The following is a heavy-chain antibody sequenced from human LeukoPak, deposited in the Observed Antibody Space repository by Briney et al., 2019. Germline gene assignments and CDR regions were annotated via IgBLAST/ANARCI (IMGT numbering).Heavy chain of an antibody. D-gene: IGHD6-13*01. J-gene: IGHJ4*02. CDR1: GFTFSSYA. CDR2: IGGNGDST. Sequence: PGGSLRLSCAASGFTFSSYAMSWVSQAPGKGLEWVSGIGGNGDSTFYVDSVKGRFTISRDNSKNTLYLQMNSLRAEDTAVYYCAKGHSSSRTEFDYWGQGTLVTVSS. V-gene: IGHV3-23*01. CDR3: AKGHSSSRTEFDY.